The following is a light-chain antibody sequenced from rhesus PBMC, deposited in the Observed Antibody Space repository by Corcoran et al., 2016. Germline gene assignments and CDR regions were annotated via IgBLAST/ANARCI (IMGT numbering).Light chain of an antibody. CDR1: QRVSSY. J-gene: IGKJ2*01. CDR2: GAS. Sequence: EIVMTQSPATLSLSPGERATLPCRASQRVSSYVAWYQQKPEPAPRLLIYGASSRATGIPDRFSGSGSGTDFRLIISSLWPDDVGVYYCQQYNNWNRSFGQGTKVEIK. CDR3: QQYNNWNRS. V-gene: IGKV3S9*01.